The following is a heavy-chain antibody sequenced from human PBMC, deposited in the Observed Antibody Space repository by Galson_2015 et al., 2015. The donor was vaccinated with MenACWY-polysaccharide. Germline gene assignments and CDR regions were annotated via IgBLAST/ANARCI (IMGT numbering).Heavy chain of an antibody. CDR1: GFTFNNFA. J-gene: IGHJ4*02. CDR3: ASAGIRDVCPTARFSPAPDY. D-gene: IGHD3-3*01. CDR2: ISGNGDNT. Sequence: SLRLSCAASGFTFNNFAMSWVRQAPGKGLEWVSAISGNGDNTYYADSVRGRFTISRDTSRNTLYLQMRSLRADDTPLYYCASAGIRDVCPTARFSPAPDYWGQGTLVTVSS. V-gene: IGHV3-23*01.